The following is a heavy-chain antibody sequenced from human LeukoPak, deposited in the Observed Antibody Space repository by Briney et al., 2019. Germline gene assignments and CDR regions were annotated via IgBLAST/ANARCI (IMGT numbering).Heavy chain of an antibody. J-gene: IGHJ6*02. CDR3: ARLIGELGDYYYGMDV. CDR2: IIPILGIA. D-gene: IGHD3-10*01. V-gene: IGHV1-69*04. CDR1: GGTFSSYA. Sequence: ASVKISCKASGGTFSSYAISWVRQAPGQGLEWMGRIIPILGIANYAQKFQGRVTITADKSTSTAYMELSSLRSEDTAVYYCARLIGELGDYYYGMDVWAKGPRSPSP.